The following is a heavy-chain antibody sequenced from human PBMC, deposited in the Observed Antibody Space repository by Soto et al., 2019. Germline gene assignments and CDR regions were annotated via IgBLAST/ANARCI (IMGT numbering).Heavy chain of an antibody. CDR1: GFTFSSYG. CDR3: ARDNSRLRPLSIAAAGPIDY. J-gene: IGHJ4*02. D-gene: IGHD6-13*01. V-gene: IGHV3-33*01. CDR2: IWYDGSNK. Sequence: PGGSLRLSCAASGFTFSSYGMHWVRQAPGKGLEWVAVIWYDGSNKYYADSVKGRFTISRDNSKNTLYLQMNSLRAEDTAVYYCARDNSRLRPLSIAAAGPIDYWGQGTLVTVSS.